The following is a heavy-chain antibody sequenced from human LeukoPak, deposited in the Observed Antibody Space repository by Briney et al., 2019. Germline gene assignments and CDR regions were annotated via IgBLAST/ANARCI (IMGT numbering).Heavy chain of an antibody. CDR1: GFIFSSDA. CDR2: ISGSGGDT. D-gene: IGHD4-23*01. V-gene: IGHV3-23*01. CDR3: AKRGSGRTPYYFDY. Sequence: GGSLRLSCAASGFIFSSDATSWVRQAPGKGLEWVSVISGSGGDTDYADSVKGRFTLSRDNSKNTLYLQMNSLRAEDTAVYYFAKRGSGRTPYYFDYWGQGTLVTVSA. J-gene: IGHJ4*02.